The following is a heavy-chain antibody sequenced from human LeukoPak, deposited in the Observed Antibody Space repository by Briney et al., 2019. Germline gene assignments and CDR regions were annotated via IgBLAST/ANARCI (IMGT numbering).Heavy chain of an antibody. V-gene: IGHV6-1*01. Sequence: SQTPSLTCVVSGDSVSSKNGAWNWIRQSPSRGLEWLGRTYYRSKWYNDYAESMEGRMTISQDTSKNQYSLHLNSVTPDDTAVYYCARDFGTTGWHTFDYWGRGTLVTVSS. CDR1: GDSVSSKNGA. D-gene: IGHD6-19*01. CDR3: ARDFGTTGWHTFDY. J-gene: IGHJ4*02. CDR2: TYYRSKWYN.